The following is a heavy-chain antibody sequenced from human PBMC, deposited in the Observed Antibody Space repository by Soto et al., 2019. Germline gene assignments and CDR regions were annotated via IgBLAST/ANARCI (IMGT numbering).Heavy chain of an antibody. J-gene: IGHJ4*02. CDR3: GRLEGLATISYYFDY. D-gene: IGHD3-9*01. CDR2: VYYSGST. V-gene: IGHV4-39*01. CDR1: GGSVSSSSYY. Sequence: SETLSLTCTVSGGSVSSSSYYWGWFRQPPGKGLEWIGGVYYSGSTYYNPSLESRVTISVDKSKNQFSLKLMSLSAADTAVYYCGRLEGLATISYYFDYWGQGALVTVSS.